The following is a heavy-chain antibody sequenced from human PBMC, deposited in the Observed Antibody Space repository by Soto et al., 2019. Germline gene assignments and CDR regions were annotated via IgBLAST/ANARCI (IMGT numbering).Heavy chain of an antibody. Sequence: GGSLSPSCAASGFSFSSYSMNWVRQAPGKGLEGVSSISSSSSYIYYADSVKGRFTISRDNAKNSLYLQMNSLRAEDTAVYYCARDALSPTNWGQGTLVTVSS. V-gene: IGHV3-21*01. CDR3: ARDALSPTN. D-gene: IGHD3-16*01. CDR2: ISSSSSYI. CDR1: GFSFSSYS. J-gene: IGHJ4*02.